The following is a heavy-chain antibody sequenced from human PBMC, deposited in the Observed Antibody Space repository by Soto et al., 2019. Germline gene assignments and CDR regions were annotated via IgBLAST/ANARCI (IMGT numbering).Heavy chain of an antibody. Sequence: SQPLSLPNAVSEGSIINRDWWRRIRQPPGKGLEWIGEIYHSGSTNYNPSLKSRVTISVDKSKNQFSLKLSSVTAADTAVYYCASGRYSSSWVVRYDFDYWGQGTLVTVSS. D-gene: IGHD6-13*01. CDR2: IYHSGST. CDR3: ASGRYSSSWVVRYDFDY. CDR1: EGSIINRDW. V-gene: IGHV4-4*02. J-gene: IGHJ4*02.